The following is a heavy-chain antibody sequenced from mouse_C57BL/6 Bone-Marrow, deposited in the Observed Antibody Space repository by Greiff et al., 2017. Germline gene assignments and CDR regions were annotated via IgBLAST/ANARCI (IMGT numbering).Heavy chain of an antibody. D-gene: IGHD2-3*01. CDR2: ISSGGSYT. CDR3: ARGGYSAY. Sequence: EVQLVESGGDLVKPGGSLKLSCAASGFTFSSYGMSWVRQTPDKRLEWVATISSGGSYTYYPDSVKGRFTISRDNAKNTLYLQMSSLKSEDTAMYYCARGGYSAYWGQGTLVTVSA. V-gene: IGHV5-6*01. J-gene: IGHJ3*01. CDR1: GFTFSSYG.